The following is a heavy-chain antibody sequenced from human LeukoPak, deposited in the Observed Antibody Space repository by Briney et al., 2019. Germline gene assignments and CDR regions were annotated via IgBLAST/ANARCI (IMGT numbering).Heavy chain of an antibody. Sequence: GGSLRLSCAASGFTFSSYAMHWVRQAPGKGLEGVAVISYDGSNKYYADSVKGRFTISRDNSKNTLYLQMNSLRAEDTAVYYCAKDGLSGCSSTSCYWDAFDIWGQGTMVTVSS. D-gene: IGHD2-2*01. CDR2: ISYDGSNK. CDR1: GFTFSSYA. J-gene: IGHJ3*02. V-gene: IGHV3-30*04. CDR3: AKDGLSGCSSTSCYWDAFDI.